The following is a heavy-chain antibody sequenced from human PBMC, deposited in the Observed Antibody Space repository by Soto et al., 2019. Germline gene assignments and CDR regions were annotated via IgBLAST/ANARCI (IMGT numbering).Heavy chain of an antibody. CDR2: IDLDSSHT. V-gene: IGHV1-2*02. J-gene: IGHJ4*02. D-gene: IGHD7-27*01. CDR1: GHTFTGHH. CDR3: GLEPTGTGGFDY. Sequence: QVQLVQSGPEVKMPGASVKVSCKASGHTFTGHHMHWVRQAPGQGLEWMAYIDLDSSHTKYAQRFQGRVTTTRYTCITTAYMELSGLRSDDTALYYCGLEPTGTGGFDYWGQGTVLTVSS.